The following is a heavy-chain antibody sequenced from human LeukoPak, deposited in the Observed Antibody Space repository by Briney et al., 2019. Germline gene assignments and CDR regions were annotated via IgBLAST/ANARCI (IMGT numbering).Heavy chain of an antibody. D-gene: IGHD4-17*01. CDR3: AREPYGDYRESFDY. CDR1: GCSISSYY. V-gene: IGHV4-4*07. Sequence: PSETLSLTCTVSGCSISSYYWSWIRQPAGKGLEWIGRIYTSGSSNYNPSLKSRVTMSVDTTKNQFSLRLSSVTAADTAVYYCAREPYGDYRESFDYWGQGTLVTVSS. CDR2: IYTSGSS. J-gene: IGHJ4*02.